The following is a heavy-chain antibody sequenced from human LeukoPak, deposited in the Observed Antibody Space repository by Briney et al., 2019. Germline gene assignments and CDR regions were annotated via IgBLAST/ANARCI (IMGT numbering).Heavy chain of an antibody. CDR1: GFTFSSYW. V-gene: IGHV3-7*01. D-gene: IGHD4-17*01. J-gene: IGHJ4*02. Sequence: PGGSLRLSCAASGFTFSSYWMSWVRQAPGKGLEWVANIKQDGSEKYYVDSVKGRFTISGDNAKNSLYLQMNSLRAEDTAVYYCAREGRKDYGDFFDYWGQGTLVTVSS. CDR2: IKQDGSEK. CDR3: AREGRKDYGDFFDY.